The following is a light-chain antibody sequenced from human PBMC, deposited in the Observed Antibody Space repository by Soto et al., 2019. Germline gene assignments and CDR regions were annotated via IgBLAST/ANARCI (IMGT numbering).Light chain of an antibody. CDR3: CSYAGSYTWV. CDR1: SSDVGGYNY. V-gene: IGLV2-11*01. Sequence: QSALTQPRSVSGSPGQSVTISCTGTSSDVGGYNYVSWYQQHPGKAPKLMIYDVTKRPSGVPDRFSGSKSANTASLTISGLQAEAEADYYCCSYAGSYTWVFGGGTKLTVL. J-gene: IGLJ3*02. CDR2: DVT.